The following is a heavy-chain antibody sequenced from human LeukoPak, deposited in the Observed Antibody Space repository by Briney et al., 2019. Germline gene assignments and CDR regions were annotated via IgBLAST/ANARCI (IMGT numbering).Heavy chain of an antibody. CDR1: GYSFTSYG. CDR3: ARGYSYGYGPLDY. Sequence: ASVKVSCKASGYSFTSYGINWARQAPGQGLEWMGWISTDNGNTDYAQNLQGRVTMTTDTSTSTAYMELRSLRSDDTAVYYCARGYSYGYGPLDYWGQGTLVTVSS. J-gene: IGHJ4*02. D-gene: IGHD5-18*01. CDR2: ISTDNGNT. V-gene: IGHV1-18*01.